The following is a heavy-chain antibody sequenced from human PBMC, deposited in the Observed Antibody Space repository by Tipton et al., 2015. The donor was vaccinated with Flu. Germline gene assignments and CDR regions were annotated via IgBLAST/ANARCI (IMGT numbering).Heavy chain of an antibody. D-gene: IGHD3-3*01. V-gene: IGHV5-51*01. J-gene: IGHJ3*02. Sequence: QLVQSGAEVKKPGESLKISCKGSGNSFTNYWIVWVRQMPGKGLEWMGMVAPDDSDSRYSPSIEGQVTISADRSINTAYLQWSSLKASASAMYYCATPRLDSEGFFPLDPFHIWGQGTMVTVSS. CDR3: ATPRLDSEGFFPLDPFHI. CDR1: GNSFTNYW. CDR2: VAPDDSDS.